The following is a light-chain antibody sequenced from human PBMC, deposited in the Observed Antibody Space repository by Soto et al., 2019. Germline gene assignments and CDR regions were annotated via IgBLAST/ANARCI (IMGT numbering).Light chain of an antibody. CDR3: QQYGSSAIT. Sequence: EIVMTQSPATLSVSPGERATLCFRASQSVSSSLAWYQQKPGQAPRLLIYGASSRAAGIPDRFSGSGSGTDFTLTISRLEPEDFAVYYCQQYGSSAITFGQGTRLEIK. J-gene: IGKJ5*01. CDR1: QSVSSS. V-gene: IGKV3-20*01. CDR2: GAS.